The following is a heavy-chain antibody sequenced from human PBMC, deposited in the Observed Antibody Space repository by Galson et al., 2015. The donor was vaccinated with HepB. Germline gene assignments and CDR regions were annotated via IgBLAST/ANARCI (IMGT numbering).Heavy chain of an antibody. D-gene: IGHD3-22*01. V-gene: IGHV1-2*04. CDR3: ARATYYYDSSGLDWYFDL. CDR2: INPNSGGT. J-gene: IGHJ2*01. Sequence: SVKVSCKASGYTFTGYYMHWVRQAPGQGLEWMGWINPNSGGTNYAQKFQGWVTMTRDTSISTAYMELSRLRSDDTAVYYCARATYYYDSSGLDWYFDLWGRGTLVTVSS. CDR1: GYTFTGYY.